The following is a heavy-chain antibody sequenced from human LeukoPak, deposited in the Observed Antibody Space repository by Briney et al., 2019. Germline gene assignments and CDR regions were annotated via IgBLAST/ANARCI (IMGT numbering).Heavy chain of an antibody. CDR3: ARGQDYDFWSGYYRDYYYYYGMDV. Sequence: ASETLSLTCTVSGGSISSGGYYWSWLRQHPGKGLEWIGYIYYSGSTYYNPSLKSRVTISVDTSKNQFSLKLSSVTAADTAVHYCARGQDYDFWSGYYRDYYYYYGMDVWGQGTTVTVSS. CDR1: GGSISSGGYY. CDR2: IYYSGST. J-gene: IGHJ6*02. D-gene: IGHD3-3*01. V-gene: IGHV4-31*03.